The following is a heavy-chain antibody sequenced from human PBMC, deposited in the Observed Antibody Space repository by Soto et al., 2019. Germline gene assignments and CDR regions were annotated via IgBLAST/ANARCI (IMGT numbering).Heavy chain of an antibody. CDR2: IYYSGST. D-gene: IGHD2-15*01. J-gene: IGHJ4*02. CDR1: GGSISSYY. V-gene: IGHV4-59*01. Sequence: SETLSLTCTVSGGSISSYYWSWIRQPPGKGLEWIGYIYYSGSTNYNHSLKRRVTISIDTTKNQISIKMRSVTAADTAVYYCARDDYCSGGSCPGINWGQGTLVTVSS. CDR3: ARDDYCSGGSCPGIN.